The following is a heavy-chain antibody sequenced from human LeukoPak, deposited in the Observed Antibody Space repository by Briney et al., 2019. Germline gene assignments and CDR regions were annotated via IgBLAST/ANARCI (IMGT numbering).Heavy chain of an antibody. CDR1: GFTFSNAW. V-gene: IGHV3-15*01. D-gene: IGHD3-9*01. Sequence: GGSLRLSCAASGFTFSNAWMSWVRQAPGKGLEWVGRIKSKTDGGTTDYAAPVKGRFTISRDDSKNTLYLQMNSLRAEDTAVYYCAKPARRWLRYFDWLLGPFDYWGQGTLVTVSS. CDR2: IKSKTDGGTT. J-gene: IGHJ4*02. CDR3: AKPARRWLRYFDWLLGPFDY.